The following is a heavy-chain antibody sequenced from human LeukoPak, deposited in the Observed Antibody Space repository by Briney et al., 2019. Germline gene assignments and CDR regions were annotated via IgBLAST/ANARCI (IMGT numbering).Heavy chain of an antibody. CDR3: ARPYYYDSRIDP. CDR2: MYYSGST. CDR1: GGSISSGDYY. J-gene: IGHJ5*02. Sequence: SQTLSLTCTVSGGSISSGDYYWSWIRQPPGKGLEWIGHMYYSGSTYYNPSLKSRVTISIDASKNQFSLKLSSVTAADTAVYYCARPYYYDSRIDPWGQGTLVTVSS. D-gene: IGHD3-22*01. V-gene: IGHV4-30-4*01.